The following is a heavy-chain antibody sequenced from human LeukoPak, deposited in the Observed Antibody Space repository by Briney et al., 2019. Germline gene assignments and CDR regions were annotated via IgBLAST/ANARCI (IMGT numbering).Heavy chain of an antibody. D-gene: IGHD6-6*01. V-gene: IGHV3-7*03. CDR1: GFTFSSYW. Sequence: GGSLRLSCAASGFTFSSYWMSWVRQVPGKGLEWVANTNQDGSEKYYVDSVKGRFTISRDNAKNSVFLQMNSLRAEDTATYYCAGHARGSFLVYWGQGILVTVST. CDR2: TNQDGSEK. J-gene: IGHJ4*02. CDR3: AGHARGSFLVY.